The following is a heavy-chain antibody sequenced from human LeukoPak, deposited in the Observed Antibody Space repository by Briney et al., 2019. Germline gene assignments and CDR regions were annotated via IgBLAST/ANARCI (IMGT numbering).Heavy chain of an antibody. CDR1: GGSISSSSYY. Sequence: SETLSLTCTVSGGSISSSSYYWGWIRQPPGKGLEWIGSIYYSGSTYYNPSLKSRVTISVDTSKNQFSLKLSSVTAADTAVYYCARGARIAATNFDYWGQGTPVTVSS. D-gene: IGHD6-13*01. CDR2: IYYSGST. CDR3: ARGARIAATNFDY. V-gene: IGHV4-39*07. J-gene: IGHJ4*02.